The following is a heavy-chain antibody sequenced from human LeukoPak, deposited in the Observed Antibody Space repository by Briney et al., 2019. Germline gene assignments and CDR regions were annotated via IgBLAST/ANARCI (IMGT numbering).Heavy chain of an antibody. V-gene: IGHV5-51*01. J-gene: IGHJ6*03. D-gene: IGHD3-10*01. CDR1: GYSFTSYW. Sequence: GEPLEISCKGSGYSFTSYWIGWVRQMPGKRLEWMGIIYPGDSDTRYSPSFQGQVTISADKSISTAYLQWSSLKASDTAMYYCALPNYGSGSSDYMDVWGKGTTVTVSS. CDR3: ALPNYGSGSSDYMDV. CDR2: IYPGDSDT.